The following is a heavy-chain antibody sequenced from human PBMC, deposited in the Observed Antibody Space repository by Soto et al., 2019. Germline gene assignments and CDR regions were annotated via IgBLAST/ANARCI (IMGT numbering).Heavy chain of an antibody. CDR1: GFTFSSYA. V-gene: IGHV3-30-3*01. D-gene: IGHD6-19*01. J-gene: IGHJ4*02. CDR3: ARARIAVAGTVRNRPLDY. Sequence: QVQLVESGGGVVQPGRSLRLSCAASGFTFSSYAMHWVRQAPGKGLEWVAVISYDGSNKYYADSVKGRFTISRDISKNTLYLQMNSLRAEDTAVYYCARARIAVAGTVRNRPLDYWGQGTLVTVSS. CDR2: ISYDGSNK.